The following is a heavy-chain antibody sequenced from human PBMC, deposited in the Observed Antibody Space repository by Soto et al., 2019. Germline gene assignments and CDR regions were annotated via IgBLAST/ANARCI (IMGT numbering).Heavy chain of an antibody. D-gene: IGHD2-2*02. CDR2: IYYSGTS. J-gene: IGHJ4*02. CDR3: TRHAIGVVVPAAIRN. CDR1: GASISSSSYY. Sequence: PSETLSLTCAVSGASISSSSYYWDWIRQPAGKGLEWIGTIYYSGTSNYNPSLKSRVTISVDTSKNQFSLKLSSVTAADTAVYFCTRHAIGVVVPAAIRNWGQGSLVTVSS. V-gene: IGHV4-39*01.